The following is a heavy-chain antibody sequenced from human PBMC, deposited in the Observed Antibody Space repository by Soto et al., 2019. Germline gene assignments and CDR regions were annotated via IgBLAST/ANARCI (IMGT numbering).Heavy chain of an antibody. CDR3: ARDWVEVPSAMYWFET. D-gene: IGHD2-2*01. V-gene: IGHV1-46*01. CDR1: GYTFTKYY. Sequence: ASVKVSCKASGYTFTKYYMHWVRQAPGQGLEWMGIINPSGGSTLYAQMFQGRVTMTRDTSTSTVYMDLSGLRPEDTAVYFCARDWVEVPSAMYWFETWGQGTLVTVSS. CDR2: INPSGGST. J-gene: IGHJ5*02.